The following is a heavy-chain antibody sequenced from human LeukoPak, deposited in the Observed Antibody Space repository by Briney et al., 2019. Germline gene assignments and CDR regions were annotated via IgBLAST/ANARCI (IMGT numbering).Heavy chain of an antibody. CDR2: INPNSGGT. Sequence: ASVKVSCKASGYTFTSYGFSWVRQAPGQGLEWMGWINPNSGGTNYAQKFQGRVTMTRDTSISTAYMELSRLRSDDTAVYYCARGDHYDILTGYQTPSHLSDYWGQGTLVTVSS. J-gene: IGHJ4*02. CDR1: GYTFTSYG. CDR3: ARGDHYDILTGYQTPSHLSDY. V-gene: IGHV1-2*02. D-gene: IGHD3-9*01.